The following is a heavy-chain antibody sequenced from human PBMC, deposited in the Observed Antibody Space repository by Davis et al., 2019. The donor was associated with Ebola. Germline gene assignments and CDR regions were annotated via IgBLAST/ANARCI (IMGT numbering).Heavy chain of an antibody. CDR1: GGSISSSSYY. CDR2: IYYSGST. D-gene: IGHD3-9*01. J-gene: IGHJ5*02. CDR3: ARHGPPYYDILTGYYSDSWFDP. V-gene: IGHV4-61*05. Sequence: SETLSLTCTVSGGSISSSSYYWGWIRQPPGKGLEWIGYIYYSGSTNYNPSLKSRVTISVDTSKNQFSLKLSSVTAADTAVYYCARHGPPYYDILTGYYSDSWFDPWGQGTLVTVSS.